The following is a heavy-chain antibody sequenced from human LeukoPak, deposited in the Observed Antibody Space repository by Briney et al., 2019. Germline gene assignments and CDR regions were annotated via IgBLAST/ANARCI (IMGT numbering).Heavy chain of an antibody. CDR1: GFTFSSYW. CDR2: INGGGSST. D-gene: IGHD2-21*01. J-gene: IGHJ6*02. V-gene: IGHV3-74*01. CDR3: ARDYSYAMDV. Sequence: TGGSLRLSCAASGFTFSSYWMHWVRQAPGKGLVWVSRINGGGSSTTYAESVRGRFTISRDNAKNTLYLQMHSLRPEDTAVYYCARDYSYAMDVWGQGTTVTVSS.